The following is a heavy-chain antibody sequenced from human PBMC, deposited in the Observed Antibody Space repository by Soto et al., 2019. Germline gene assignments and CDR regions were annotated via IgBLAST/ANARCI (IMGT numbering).Heavy chain of an antibody. CDR2: FSGSGGST. D-gene: IGHD1-26*01. CDR3: AKDRKWELLFQDYFDY. J-gene: IGHJ4*02. Sequence: GGSLRLSCAASGFTFSSYAMSWVRQAPGKGLEWVSAFSGSGGSTYYADSVKGRFTISRDNSKNTLYLQMNSLRAEDTAVYYCAKDRKWELLFQDYFDYWGQGTLVTVSS. V-gene: IGHV3-23*01. CDR1: GFTFSSYA.